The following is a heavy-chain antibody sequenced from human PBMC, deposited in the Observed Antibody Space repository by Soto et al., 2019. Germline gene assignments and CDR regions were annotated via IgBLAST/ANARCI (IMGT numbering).Heavy chain of an antibody. D-gene: IGHD6-19*01. CDR3: AVAVAGPTAIGY. CDR2: INSDGSST. V-gene: IGHV3-74*01. Sequence: GGSLRLSCAASRFNFSSYWMHWVRQAPGKGLVWVSRINSDGSSTSYADSVKGRFTISRDNAKNTLYLQMNSLRAEDTAVYYCAVAVAGPTAIGYWGQGTLVTVSS. CDR1: RFNFSSYW. J-gene: IGHJ4*02.